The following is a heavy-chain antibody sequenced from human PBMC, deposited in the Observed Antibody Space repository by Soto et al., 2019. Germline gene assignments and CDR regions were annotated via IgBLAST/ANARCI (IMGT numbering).Heavy chain of an antibody. CDR2: ISSSSSTI. J-gene: IGHJ6*02. Sequence: PGGSLRLSCAASGFTFSSYSMNWVRQAPGKGLEWVSYISSSSSTIYYADSVKGRFTISRDNAKNSLYLQMNSLRDEDTAVYYCVRLLYDFWSGYYRSGPLDVWGQGTTVTVSS. D-gene: IGHD3-3*01. CDR1: GFTFSSYS. V-gene: IGHV3-48*02. CDR3: VRLLYDFWSGYYRSGPLDV.